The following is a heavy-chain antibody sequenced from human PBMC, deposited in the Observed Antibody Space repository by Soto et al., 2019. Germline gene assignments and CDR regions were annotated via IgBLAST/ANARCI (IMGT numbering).Heavy chain of an antibody. CDR3: ARQTAYCSGGACYSSGHYLDY. D-gene: IGHD2-15*01. J-gene: IGHJ4*02. V-gene: IGHV5-51*01. CDR1: GYAFASYW. Sequence: GEALKISCEASGYAFASYWIAWVRQMPGKGLEWMGIIYPGDSDTRYSPSFQGQVTISADKSSTTAFLHWSSLQASDSATYFCARQTAYCSGGACYSSGHYLDYWGQGTLVPVSS. CDR2: IYPGDSDT.